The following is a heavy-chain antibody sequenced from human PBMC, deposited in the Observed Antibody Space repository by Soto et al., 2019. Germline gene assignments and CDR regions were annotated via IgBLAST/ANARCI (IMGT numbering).Heavy chain of an antibody. CDR1: GFTFSTYW. CDR2: IKTDGTYA. V-gene: IGHV3-74*01. J-gene: IGHJ4*02. CDR3: AAGGSGYYAN. Sequence: EVQLVESGGDLVQPGGSLRLSCAASGFTFSTYWMHWVRQAPGKGLLWVSRIKTDGTYATYADSVKGRFTISRDNAKNTLYLQMNSLIDEDAAVYYCAAGGSGYYANWGQGSLVTVSS. D-gene: IGHD3-22*01.